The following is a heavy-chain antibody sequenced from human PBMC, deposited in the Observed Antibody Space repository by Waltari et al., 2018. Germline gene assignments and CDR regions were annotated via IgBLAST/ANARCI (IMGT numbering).Heavy chain of an antibody. D-gene: IGHD1-7*01. V-gene: IGHV4-59*01. CDR1: GGSISSNY. CDR3: ASLGRYTWNYYAFDV. CDR2: IYYSGST. J-gene: IGHJ3*01. Sequence: QVQLQESGPGLVKPSETLSLNCTVSGGSISSNYWSWIRQPPGKGLEWIGYIYYSGSTNYNPSLKSRVTLSINTSKNQCSRKLTSVTAADTAVYYCASLGRYTWNYYAFDVWGQGTKVTVSS.